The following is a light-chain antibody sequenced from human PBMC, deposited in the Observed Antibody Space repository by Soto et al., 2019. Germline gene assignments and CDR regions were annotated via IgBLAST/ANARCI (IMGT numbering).Light chain of an antibody. CDR2: DVN. CDR3: SSFTVMNTQV. Sequence: QSALTQPASVSEFPGQSVTISCIGTSSDVGAYNYVSWYQQHPGKAPKLIIFDVNHRPSGISNRFSGSKSGNTASLTVSGLQADDEADYYWSSFTVMNTQVFGGGTKLTVL. CDR1: SSDVGAYNY. J-gene: IGLJ2*01. V-gene: IGLV2-14*03.